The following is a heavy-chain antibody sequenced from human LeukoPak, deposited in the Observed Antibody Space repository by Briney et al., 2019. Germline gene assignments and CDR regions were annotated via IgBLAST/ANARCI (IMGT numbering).Heavy chain of an antibody. D-gene: IGHD1-26*01. CDR3: ARDPSSYYFDY. J-gene: IGHJ4*02. CDR1: GYTFTGYY. V-gene: IGHV1-2*02. CDR2: INPNSGGT. Sequence: ASVKVSCKASGYTFTGYYMHWVRQAPGQGLEWMGWINPNSGGTNNAQKFQGRVTMTRDTSISTAYMELSRLRSDDRAVYYCARDPSSYYFDYWGQGTLVTVSS.